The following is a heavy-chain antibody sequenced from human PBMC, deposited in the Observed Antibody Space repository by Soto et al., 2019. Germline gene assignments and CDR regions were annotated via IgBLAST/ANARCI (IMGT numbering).Heavy chain of an antibody. J-gene: IGHJ6*02. V-gene: IGHV3-30*04. CDR3: ARDPLIWANWNDDYYYYGMDV. D-gene: IGHD1-20*01. CDR2: ISYDGSNK. Sequence: GGSLRLSCAASGFTFSSYAMHWVRQAPGKGLEWVAVISYDGSNKYYADSVKGRFTISRDNSKNTLYLQMNSLRAEDTAVYYCARDPLIWANWNDDYYYYGMDVWGQGTTVTVSS. CDR1: GFTFSSYA.